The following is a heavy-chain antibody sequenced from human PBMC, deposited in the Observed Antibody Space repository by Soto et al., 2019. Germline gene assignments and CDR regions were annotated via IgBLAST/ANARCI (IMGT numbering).Heavy chain of an antibody. CDR1: GGSISSYY. V-gene: IGHV4-59*12. Sequence: SETLSLTCTVSGGSISSYYWSWIRQPPGKGLEWIGYIYYSGSTNYNPSLKSRVTISVDTSKNQFSLKLSSVTAAGTAVYYCARGKTIYYYYYGMDVWGQGTTVTVSS. D-gene: IGHD1-7*01. CDR2: IYYSGST. CDR3: ARGKTIYYYYYGMDV. J-gene: IGHJ6*02.